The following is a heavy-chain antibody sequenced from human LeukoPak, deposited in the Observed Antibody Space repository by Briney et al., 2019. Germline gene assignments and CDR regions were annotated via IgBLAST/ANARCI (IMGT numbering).Heavy chain of an antibody. Sequence: GGSLRLSCAASGFTFSSYGMHWVRQAPGKGLEWVAVIWYDGSNKYYADSVKGRFTISRDDSKNTLYLQMNSLRAEDTAVYYCARALYYDFWSGYRDDAFDIWGQGTMVTVSS. J-gene: IGHJ3*02. D-gene: IGHD3-3*01. CDR2: IWYDGSNK. CDR1: GFTFSSYG. CDR3: ARALYYDFWSGYRDDAFDI. V-gene: IGHV3-33*01.